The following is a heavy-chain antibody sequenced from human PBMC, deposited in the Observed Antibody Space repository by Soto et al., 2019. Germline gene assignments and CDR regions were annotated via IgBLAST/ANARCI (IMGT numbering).Heavy chain of an antibody. Sequence: QMQLVQSGAEVKKTGSSVTVSCKALGNTFTYRYLHWVRQAPGQALEWMGWITPFSGDVHYAQKFQERVTITRDRSINTAYRQMSSLRSEDTAMYVCAGGGAGSGPFTWELPDHWGQGTLVTVSS. V-gene: IGHV1-45*02. CDR3: AGGGAGSGPFTWELPDH. D-gene: IGHD1-26*01. J-gene: IGHJ4*02. CDR2: ITPFSGDV. CDR1: GNTFTYRY.